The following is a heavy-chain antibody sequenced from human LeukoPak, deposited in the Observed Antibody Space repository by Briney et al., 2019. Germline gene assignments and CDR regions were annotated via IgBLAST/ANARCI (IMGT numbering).Heavy chain of an antibody. Sequence: PGRSLRLSCSASGFTFGDYAMSWVRQAPGKGLEWVGFIRSKAYGGTTEYAASVKGRFTISRDDSKSIAYLQMNSLKTEDTAVYYCTRDLTIAPGPGNIAAAGTSVVDYWGQGTLVTVSS. D-gene: IGHD6-13*01. J-gene: IGHJ4*02. V-gene: IGHV3-49*04. CDR1: GFTFGDYA. CDR2: IRSKAYGGTT. CDR3: TRDLTIAPGPGNIAAAGTSVVDY.